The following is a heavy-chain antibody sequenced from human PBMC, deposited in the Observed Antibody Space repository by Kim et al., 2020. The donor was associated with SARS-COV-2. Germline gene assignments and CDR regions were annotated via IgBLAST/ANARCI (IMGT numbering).Heavy chain of an antibody. CDR3: ARDGRHNDSGYYHVGCFDP. CDR2: IYSGGPT. V-gene: IGHV3-66*02. D-gene: IGHD3-22*01. Sequence: GGSLRLSCAASGFPVGDNYMSWVRQAPGKGLEWVSVIYSGGPTYYADSVKGRFISSRDNSRNTLYLEMNSLNPEDTAVYYCARDGRHNDSGYYHVGCFDPWGQGTLVTVSS. CDR1: GFPVGDNY. J-gene: IGHJ5*02.